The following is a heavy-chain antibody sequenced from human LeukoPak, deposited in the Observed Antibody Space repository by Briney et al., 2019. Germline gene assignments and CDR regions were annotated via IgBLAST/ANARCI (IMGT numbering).Heavy chain of an antibody. CDR1: GYTFINNW. CDR3: ARVWGATGFDY. Sequence: GASVKVSCKASGYTFINNWMHWVRQAPGQGLEWMGWISAYNGNTNYAQKLQGRVTMTTDTSTSTAYMELRSLRSDDTAVYYCARVWGATGFDYWGQGTLVTVSS. D-gene: IGHD1-26*01. J-gene: IGHJ4*02. V-gene: IGHV1-18*01. CDR2: ISAYNGNT.